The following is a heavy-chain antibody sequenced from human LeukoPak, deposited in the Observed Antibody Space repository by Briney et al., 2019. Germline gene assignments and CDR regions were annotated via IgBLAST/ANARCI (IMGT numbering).Heavy chain of an antibody. CDR1: GFTFSSYG. Sequence: PGGSLRLSCAASGFTFSSYGMHWVRQAPGKGLEWVAFIRYDGSNKYYADSVKGRFTISRDNSKNTLYLQMNSLRAEDTAVYYCAKVGYYDSSGYYDYWGQGTLVTVSS. CDR2: IRYDGSNK. CDR3: AKVGYYDSSGYYDY. J-gene: IGHJ4*02. V-gene: IGHV3-30*02. D-gene: IGHD3-22*01.